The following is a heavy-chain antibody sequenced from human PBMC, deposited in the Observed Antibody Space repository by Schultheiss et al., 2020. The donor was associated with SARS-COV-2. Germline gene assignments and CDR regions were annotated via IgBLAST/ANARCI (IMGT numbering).Heavy chain of an antibody. D-gene: IGHD6-25*01. CDR1: GGSISSYY. V-gene: IGHV4-59*08. Sequence: SETLSLTCTVSGGSISSYYWSWIRQPPGKGLEWIGYIYYSGSTNYNPSLKSRVTISVDTSKNQFSLKLSSVTAADTAVYYCARHYKAAIGTLGQGTLVTVSS. CDR3: ARHYKAAIGT. J-gene: IGHJ5*02. CDR2: IYYSGST.